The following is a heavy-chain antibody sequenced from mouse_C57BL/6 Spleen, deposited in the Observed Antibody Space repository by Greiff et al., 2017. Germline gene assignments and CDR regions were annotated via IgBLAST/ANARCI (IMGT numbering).Heavy chain of an antibody. Sequence: QVQLQQPGAELVRPGTSVKLSCKASGYTFTSYWMHWVKQRPGQGLEWIGVIDPSDSYTNYNQKFKGKATLTVDTSSSTAYMQLSSLTSGESAVYYCARGTTVGDYWGQGTTLTVSS. CDR1: GYTFTSYW. CDR3: ARGTTVGDY. D-gene: IGHD1-1*01. J-gene: IGHJ2*01. V-gene: IGHV1-59*01. CDR2: IDPSDSYT.